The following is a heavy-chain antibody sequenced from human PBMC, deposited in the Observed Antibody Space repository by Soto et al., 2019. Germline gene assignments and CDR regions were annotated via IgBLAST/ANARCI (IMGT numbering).Heavy chain of an antibody. CDR2: IKRDGSEK. V-gene: IGHV3-7*05. J-gene: IGHJ1*01. CDR3: ARSDITIFGVVIRYFQH. CDR1: GFTFSSYW. D-gene: IGHD3-3*01. Sequence: EVQLVESGGGLVQPGGSLRLSCAASGFTFSSYWMSWVRQAPGKGLEWVANIKRDGSEKYYVDSVKGRFTISRDNAKNSLYLQMNSLRAEDTAVYYCARSDITIFGVVIRYFQHWGQGTLVTVSS.